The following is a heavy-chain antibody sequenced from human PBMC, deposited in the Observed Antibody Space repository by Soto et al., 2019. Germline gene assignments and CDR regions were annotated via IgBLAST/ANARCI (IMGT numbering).Heavy chain of an antibody. D-gene: IGHD6-19*01. V-gene: IGHV3-15*01. CDR2: IKSRTDGGTT. CDR3: TTEFLAAYSGWYPNFDY. J-gene: IGHJ4*02. Sequence: GGSLRLSCAASGFTFSNAWMSWVRQAPGKGLEWVGRIKSRTDGGTTDYAAPVKGRFTISRDDSKNTLYLQMNSLKTEDTAVYYCTTEFLAAYSGWYPNFDYWGQGTLVTVSS. CDR1: GFTFSNAW.